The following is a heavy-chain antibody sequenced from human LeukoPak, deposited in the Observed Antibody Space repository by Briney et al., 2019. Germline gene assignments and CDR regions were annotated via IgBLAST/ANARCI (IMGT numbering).Heavy chain of an antibody. CDR3: ARSPVQLWLRNDYYYMDV. CDR1: GYTFTGYY. D-gene: IGHD5-18*01. Sequence: GASVKVSCKSSGYTFTGYYMHWVRQAPGQGLEWMGWINPNSGGTNYAQKLQGRVTMTTDTSTSTAYMELRSLRSDDTAVYYCARSPVQLWLRNDYYYMDVWGKGTTVTVSS. CDR2: INPNSGGT. V-gene: IGHV1-2*02. J-gene: IGHJ6*03.